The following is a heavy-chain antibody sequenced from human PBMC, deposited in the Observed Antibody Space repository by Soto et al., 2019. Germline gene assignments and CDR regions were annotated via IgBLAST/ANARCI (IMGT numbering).Heavy chain of an antibody. D-gene: IGHD6-6*01. CDR1: GFTFSNAW. Sequence: PGGSLRLSCAASGFTFSNAWMNWVRQAPGKGLEWVGCIKSKTYGGTTDYAASVKGRFNISRDDSKNIPYLQMNSLKTEDTAVYYCTRDKGPQYSSSPDAFDIWGQGTMVTVSS. J-gene: IGHJ3*02. CDR2: IKSKTYGGTT. CDR3: TRDKGPQYSSSPDAFDI. V-gene: IGHV3-15*07.